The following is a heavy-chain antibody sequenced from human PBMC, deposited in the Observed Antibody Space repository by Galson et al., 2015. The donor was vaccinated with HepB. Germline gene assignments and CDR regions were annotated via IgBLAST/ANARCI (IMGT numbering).Heavy chain of an antibody. CDR1: GFTFSSYG. CDR3: AREEIVATSRYGMDV. CDR2: IWYDGSNK. V-gene: IGHV3-33*01. D-gene: IGHD5-12*01. Sequence: SLRLSCAASGFTFSSYGMHWVRQAPGKGLEWVAVIWYDGSNKYYADSVKGRFTISRDNSKNTLYLQMNSLRAEDTAVHYCAREEIVATSRYGMDVWGQGTTVTVSS. J-gene: IGHJ6*02.